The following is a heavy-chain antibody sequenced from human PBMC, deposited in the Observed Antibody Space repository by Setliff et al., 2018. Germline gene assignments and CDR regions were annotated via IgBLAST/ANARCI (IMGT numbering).Heavy chain of an antibody. J-gene: IGHJ6*03. CDR2: MNPNSGKA. CDR1: GYTFTTYD. Sequence: ASVKVSCKASGYTFTTYDIIWVRQATGQGLEWMGWMNPNSGKAAYAQKFQGRVNMTRNTSITTAFMQLSSLRSEDTAVYFCARGALVLQFLEWLPRFYYMDVWGKGTTVTVSS. CDR3: ARGALVLQFLEWLPRFYYMDV. D-gene: IGHD3-3*01. V-gene: IGHV1-8*02.